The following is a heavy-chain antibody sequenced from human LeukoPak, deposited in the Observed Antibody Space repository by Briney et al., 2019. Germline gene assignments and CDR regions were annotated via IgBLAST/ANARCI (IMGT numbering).Heavy chain of an antibody. V-gene: IGHV5-51*01. CDR3: ARLKEDDSSGYYYPRDWFDP. CDR2: IYPGDSDT. Sequence: GESLKISCKGSGYSFTSYWIGWVRQMPGKGLEWMGIIYPGDSDTRYSPSFQGQVTISADKPISTAYLQWSSLKASDTAMYYCARLKEDDSSGYYYPRDWFDPWGQGTLVTVSS. D-gene: IGHD3-22*01. CDR1: GYSFTSYW. J-gene: IGHJ5*02.